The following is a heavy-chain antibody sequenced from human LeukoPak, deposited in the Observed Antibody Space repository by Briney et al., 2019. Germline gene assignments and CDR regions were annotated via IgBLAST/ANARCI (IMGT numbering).Heavy chain of an antibody. J-gene: IGHJ4*02. CDR3: ARLYCSAGTCHLNPDY. V-gene: IGHV1-46*01. D-gene: IGHD2-15*01. CDR2: INPSAGST. CDR1: GYTFTNYY. Sequence: ASVKVSCKASGYTFTNYYIHWVRQAPGQGLEWMGIINPSAGSTSYAQSFQGRVTMTRDTSTSTVYMELSSLRSEDTAVYFCARLYCSAGTCHLNPDYWGQGTLVTVSS.